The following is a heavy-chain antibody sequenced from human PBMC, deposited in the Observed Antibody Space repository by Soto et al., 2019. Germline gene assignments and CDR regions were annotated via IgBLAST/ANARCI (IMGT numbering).Heavy chain of an antibody. CDR3: ARGGRGSNVYNFWSGYYTHYYYGMGV. V-gene: IGHV1-2*04. J-gene: IGHJ6*02. CDR2: INPNSGGT. CDR1: GYTFTGFY. Sequence: ASVKVSCKASGYTFTGFYMHWVRQAPGQGLEWMGWINPNSGGTNYAQKFQGWVTMTRDTSISTAYMELSRLRSDDTAVYYCARGGRGSNVYNFWSGYYTHYYYGMGVWGQGTTGTVSS. D-gene: IGHD3-3*01.